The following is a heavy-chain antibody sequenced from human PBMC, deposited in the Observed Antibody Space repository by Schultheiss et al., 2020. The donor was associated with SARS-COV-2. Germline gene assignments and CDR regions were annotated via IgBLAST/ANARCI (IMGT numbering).Heavy chain of an antibody. CDR1: GGSISSGSYY. J-gene: IGHJ4*02. D-gene: IGHD5-18*01. CDR2: FYYSGNT. Sequence: SETLSLTCTVSGGSISSGSYYWGWIRQPPGQGLEWIGSFYYSGNTYYSPSLKSRVTISIDTSKKQISLNLRSLTAADTAFYYCARGEGYSYAYDYWGQGMLVTVSS. V-gene: IGHV4-39*07. CDR3: ARGEGYSYAYDY.